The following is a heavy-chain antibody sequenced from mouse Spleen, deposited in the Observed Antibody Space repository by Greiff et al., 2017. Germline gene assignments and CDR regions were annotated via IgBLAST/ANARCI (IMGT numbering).Heavy chain of an antibody. V-gene: IGHV3-6*01. D-gene: IGHD4-1*01. Sequence: ESGPGLVKPSQSLSLTCSVTGYSITSGYYWNWIRQFPGNKLEWMGYISYDGSNNYNPSLKNRISITRDTSKNQFFLKLNSVTTEDTATYYCARGNWDYYAMDYWGQGTSVTVSS. J-gene: IGHJ4*01. CDR2: ISYDGSN. CDR3: ARGNWDYYAMDY. CDR1: GYSITSGYY.